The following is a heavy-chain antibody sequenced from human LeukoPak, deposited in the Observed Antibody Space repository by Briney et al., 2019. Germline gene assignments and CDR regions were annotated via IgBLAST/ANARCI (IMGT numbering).Heavy chain of an antibody. D-gene: IGHD3-22*01. V-gene: IGHV1-69*05. Sequence: SVKVSCKASGGTFISYAISWVRQAPGQGREWMGGIIPIFGTANYAQKFQGRVTITTDESTSTAYIELSSLRSEDTAVYYCATERITMIVVAPGGAFVIWGQGTMVTVSS. CDR2: IIPIFGTA. J-gene: IGHJ3*02. CDR3: ATERITMIVVAPGGAFVI. CDR1: GGTFISYA.